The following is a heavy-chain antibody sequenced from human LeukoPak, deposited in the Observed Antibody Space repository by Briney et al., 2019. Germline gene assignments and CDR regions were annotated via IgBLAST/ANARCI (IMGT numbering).Heavy chain of an antibody. V-gene: IGHV3-64D*08. CDR3: AKVLDYCDGGTCYNSGMDS. D-gene: IGHD4-17*01. CDR2: ISSDGVYT. Sequence: GGSLRLSCGGFGFSFSGFAMHWVRQAPGKGLEFVSVISSDGVYTYYAYSVKGRFTISRDNSKNTVYLQMSSLGADDTAVYYCAKVLDYCDGGTCYNSGMDSWGQGTLVTVSS. CDR1: GFSFSGFA. J-gene: IGHJ4*02.